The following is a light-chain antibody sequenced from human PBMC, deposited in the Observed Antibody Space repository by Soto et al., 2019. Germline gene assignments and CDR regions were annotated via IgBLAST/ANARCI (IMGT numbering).Light chain of an antibody. V-gene: IGKV1-5*03. CDR1: QSISSW. CDR3: QQYNSYPYT. CDR2: KAS. Sequence: DIQLTQSPSTLSTSVGDRVNITCRASQSISSWLAWYQQKPGKAPNLLIYKASRLQSGVPSRFSGSGSGTEFTLTISSLQPDDFATYYCQQYNSYPYTFGQGTKLEIK. J-gene: IGKJ2*01.